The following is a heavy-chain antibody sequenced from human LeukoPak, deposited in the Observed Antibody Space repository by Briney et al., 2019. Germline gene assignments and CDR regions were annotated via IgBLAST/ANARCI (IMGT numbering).Heavy chain of an antibody. V-gene: IGHV4-4*07. J-gene: IGHJ3*02. CDR1: GGSISSYY. Sequence: SETLSLTCTVSGGSISSYYWSWIRQPAGKGLEWIGRIYTSGSTNYNPSLKSRVTISVDTSKNQFSLKLSSVTAADTAVYYCARARWELLLTDAFDIWGQGTMVTVSS. CDR3: ARARWELLLTDAFDI. D-gene: IGHD1-26*01. CDR2: IYTSGST.